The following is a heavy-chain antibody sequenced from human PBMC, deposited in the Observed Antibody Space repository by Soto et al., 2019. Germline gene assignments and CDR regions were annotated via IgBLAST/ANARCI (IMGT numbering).Heavy chain of an antibody. CDR1: GYSFTSYW. CDR2: IYPGDSDT. CDR3: ARPDKRGYSYGPIDY. D-gene: IGHD5-18*01. V-gene: IGHV5-51*01. J-gene: IGHJ4*02. Sequence: GEFLKISCKGSGYSFTSYWIGWVRQMPGKGLEWMGIIYPGDSDTRYSPSFQGQVTISADKSISTAYLQWSSLKASDTAMYYCARPDKRGYSYGPIDYWGQGTLVTVSS.